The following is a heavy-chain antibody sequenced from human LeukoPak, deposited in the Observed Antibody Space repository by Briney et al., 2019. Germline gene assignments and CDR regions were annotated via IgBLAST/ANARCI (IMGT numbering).Heavy chain of an antibody. CDR3: AKGTDSSSWYPFDH. CDR2: ISWNSGNI. D-gene: IGHD6-13*01. J-gene: IGHJ4*02. V-gene: IGHV3-9*01. Sequence: XRHVXXKGLEWXSGISWNSGNIDYADSMKGRFTISRDNAKDSLYLQMNSLRAEDTALYYCAKGTDSSSWYPFDHWGQGTLVTVSS.